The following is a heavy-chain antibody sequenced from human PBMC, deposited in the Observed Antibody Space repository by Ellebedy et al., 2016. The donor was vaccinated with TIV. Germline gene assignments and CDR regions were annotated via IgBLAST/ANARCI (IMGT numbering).Heavy chain of an antibody. Sequence: GESLKISCATSGFTFSSYGMHWVRQTPGRGLEWVAYISYDGSEKSHADSVKGQFTISRDRSKNTLYLQMNSLRHEDTALYYCARTYADYYVDYWGQGTLVTVSS. CDR3: ARTYADYYVDY. CDR1: GFTFSSYG. J-gene: IGHJ4*02. V-gene: IGHV3-30*03. CDR2: ISYDGSEK. D-gene: IGHD4-17*01.